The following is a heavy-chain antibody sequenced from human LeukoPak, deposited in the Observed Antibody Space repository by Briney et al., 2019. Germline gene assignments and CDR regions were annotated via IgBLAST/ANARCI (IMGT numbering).Heavy chain of an antibody. Sequence: SETLSLTCTVSGGSISSYYWSWIRQPPGKGLEWIGSIYYSGSTNYNPSLKSRVTISVDTSKNQFSLKLSSVTAADTAVYYCARGGSGWNYYYYYMDVWGKGTTVTISS. CDR2: IYYSGST. J-gene: IGHJ6*03. CDR3: ARGGSGWNYYYYYMDV. V-gene: IGHV4-59*08. D-gene: IGHD6-19*01. CDR1: GGSISSYY.